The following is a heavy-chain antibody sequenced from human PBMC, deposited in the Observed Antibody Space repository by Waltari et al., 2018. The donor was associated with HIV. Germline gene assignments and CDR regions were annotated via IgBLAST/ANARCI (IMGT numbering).Heavy chain of an antibody. CDR2: FGLKKCKT. D-gene: IGHD2-15*01. CDR3: PTEVLYSSGGSCSSRFDP. CDR1: GYTLSELS. V-gene: IGHV1-24*01. Sequence: QVPLVQSGAEVKKPGASVQVSCKVSGYTLSELSMHRVRQAPGKGLEWRGGFGLKKCKTKSANNLQRRRPMTEVASRDASEIELRSLRSEYPAVYYCPTEVLYSSGGSCSSRFDPLGQGTLFTVSS. J-gene: IGHJ5*02.